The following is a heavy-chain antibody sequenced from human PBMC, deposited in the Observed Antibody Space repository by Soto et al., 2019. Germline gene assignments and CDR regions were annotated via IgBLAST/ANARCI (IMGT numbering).Heavy chain of an antibody. V-gene: IGHV1-69*12. CDR1: GGSFGNSA. CDR3: ARGSWVRGVTLDY. J-gene: IGHJ4*02. Sequence: QVQLVQSGAEVKKPGSSVTVSCKASGGSFGNSAISWVRQAPGQGLEWMGGIIPIFPTPDYAQKFQGRVTITADESTSTAYMELTSLRSEDTAVYYCARGSWVRGVTLDYWGQGTLVTVSS. D-gene: IGHD3-10*01. CDR2: IIPIFPTP.